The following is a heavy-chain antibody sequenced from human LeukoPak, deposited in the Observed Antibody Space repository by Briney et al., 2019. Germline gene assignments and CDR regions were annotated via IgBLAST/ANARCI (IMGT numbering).Heavy chain of an antibody. D-gene: IGHD3-22*01. CDR1: GFTFSSYW. CDR3: AREVSEGFDF. J-gene: IGHJ4*02. Sequence: GGSLRLSCAASGFTFSSYWMSWIRQAPGKGLEWVSSFGTRSTSVYHAGSVKGRFAISRDNAKNSLYLQMNSLRAEDTALYYCAREVSEGFDFWGQGTLVTVSS. V-gene: IGHV3-21*01. CDR2: FGTRSTSV.